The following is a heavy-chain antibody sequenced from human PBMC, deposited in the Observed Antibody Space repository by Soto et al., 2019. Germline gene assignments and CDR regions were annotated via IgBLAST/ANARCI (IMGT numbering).Heavy chain of an antibody. CDR1: GYSFSFYG. CDR3: ARGGYYDSSGSRNYYYYGMNV. J-gene: IGHJ6*02. V-gene: IGHV1-18*01. CDR2: ISAYDGYT. D-gene: IGHD3-22*01. Sequence: GASVKVSCKASGYSFSFYGMNWVRQAPGQGLEWLGWISAYDGYTKYAQILQGRVYMTTDTSTKTAYMELRSLRSDDTAMYYCARGGYYDSSGSRNYYYYGMNVWGQGTTVTAP.